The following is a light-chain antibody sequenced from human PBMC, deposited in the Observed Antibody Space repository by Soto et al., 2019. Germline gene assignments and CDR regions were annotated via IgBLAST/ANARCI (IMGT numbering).Light chain of an antibody. J-gene: IGKJ4*01. Sequence: EIVMTQSPATLSVSPGERATLSCRASQSVNRNLAWYQQKPGQAPRLLIYGASTRATGVPARFSGSGSGTEFTLTISSLQSEDFATYYCQQFHTWPVTFGGGTQVEIK. CDR3: QQFHTWPVT. CDR2: GAS. V-gene: IGKV3-15*01. CDR1: QSVNRN.